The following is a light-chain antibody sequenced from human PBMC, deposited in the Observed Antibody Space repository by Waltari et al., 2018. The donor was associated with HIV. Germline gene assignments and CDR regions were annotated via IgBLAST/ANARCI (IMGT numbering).Light chain of an antibody. V-gene: IGLV8-61*01. J-gene: IGLJ3*02. Sequence: QTVVTQEPSFSVSPGGTVTLTCGLSSGPVSTNYYPSWYQQTPGQAPRTLIYSTNTRSSGVPERFSGSILGNKAALTITGAQAYDESDYYCVLYMGSGIWVFGGGTKLTVL. CDR2: STN. CDR1: SGPVSTNYY. CDR3: VLYMGSGIWV.